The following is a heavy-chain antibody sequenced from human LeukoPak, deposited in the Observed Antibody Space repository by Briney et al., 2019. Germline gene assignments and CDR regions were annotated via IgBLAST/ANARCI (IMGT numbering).Heavy chain of an antibody. V-gene: IGHV3-66*01. Sequence: PGGSLRLSCAASGLTFSSNYMSWVRQAPGKGLEWVSVIYSGGSTYYADSVKGRFTISRDNSKNTLYLQMNSLRAEDTAVYYCAGEGRNGEPSLYWTFNPGGRGTLVTV. CDR2: IYSGGST. J-gene: IGHJ2*01. CDR3: AGEGRNGEPSLYWTFNP. D-gene: IGHD1-26*01. CDR1: GLTFSSNY.